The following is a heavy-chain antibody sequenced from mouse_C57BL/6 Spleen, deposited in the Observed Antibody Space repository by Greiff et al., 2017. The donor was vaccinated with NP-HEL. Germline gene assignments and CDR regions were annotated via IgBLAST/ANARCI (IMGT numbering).Heavy chain of an antibody. CDR1: GFSLSTFGMG. D-gene: IGHD1-1*02. V-gene: IGHV8-8*01. J-gene: IGHJ1*03. CDR3: ARITQHRWGYFDV. CDR2: IWWDDDK. Sequence: QVTLNVSGPGILQPSPTLSLTCSFSGFSLSTFGMGVGWIRPPSGKGLEWLAHIWWDDDKYYNPALKSRPSTSKDTSKNQVFRKIADEDTAVTATDYGARITQHRWGYFDVWGTGTTVTVSS.